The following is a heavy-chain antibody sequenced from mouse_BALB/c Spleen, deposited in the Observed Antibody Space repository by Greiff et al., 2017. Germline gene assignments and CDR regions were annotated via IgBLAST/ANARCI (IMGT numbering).Heavy chain of an antibody. J-gene: IGHJ4*01. V-gene: IGHV1-69*02. CDR1: GYTFTSYW. Sequence: QVQLQQPGAELVRPGASVKLSCKASGYTFTSYWINWVKQRPGQGLEWIGNIYPSDSYTNYNQKFKDKATLTVDKSSSTAYMQLSSPTSEDSAVYYCTRAYGYYYAMDYWGQGTSVTVSS. CDR2: IYPSDSYT. D-gene: IGHD2-2*01. CDR3: TRAYGYYYAMDY.